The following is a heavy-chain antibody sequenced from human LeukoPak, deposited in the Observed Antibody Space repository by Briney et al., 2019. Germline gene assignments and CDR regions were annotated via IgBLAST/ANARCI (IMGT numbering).Heavy chain of an antibody. D-gene: IGHD4-17*01. Sequence: SETLSLTCAVSGYSISSDYYWGWIRQPSGKGLEWTGSIYQSVSIYYNPSVKSRVTISIDTSKNQLSLKLSTVTAADTAVYYFARNKSKVTTSRHDAFDIWGQGTMVTVSS. J-gene: IGHJ3*02. CDR2: IYQSVSI. CDR3: ARNKSKVTTSRHDAFDI. CDR1: GYSISSDYY. V-gene: IGHV4-38-2*01.